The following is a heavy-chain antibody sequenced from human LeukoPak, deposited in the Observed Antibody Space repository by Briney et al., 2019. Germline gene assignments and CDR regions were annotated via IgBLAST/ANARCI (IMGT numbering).Heavy chain of an antibody. CDR2: INLEGSEK. J-gene: IGHJ6*03. D-gene: IGHD3-10*01. Sequence: GGALRLSSVASGFTFSNYWMSWVRQAPGKGLEWVANINLEGSEKYYVDSVKGRFTISRDNDKNSLYLQMNSLRAEDTAVYYCERLLYYMSEYYYYYRDGWGKGTTVTVPS. CDR3: ERLLYYMSEYYYYYRDG. V-gene: IGHV3-7*01. CDR1: GFTFSNYW.